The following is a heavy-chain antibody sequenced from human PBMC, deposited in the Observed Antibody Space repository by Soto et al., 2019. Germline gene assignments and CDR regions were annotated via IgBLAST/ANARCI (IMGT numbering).Heavy chain of an antibody. Sequence: QVQLQQWGAGLLKPSETLSLTCSVYGGSFSGCYWSWIRQPPGKGLEWIGEINHSGSTNYNPSLKGRVTISVDTSKNQFSLKLSSVTAADTAVYYCATRYSSSWYWFEPWGQGTLVTVSS. CDR3: ATRYSSSWYWFEP. CDR2: INHSGST. D-gene: IGHD6-13*01. V-gene: IGHV4-34*01. CDR1: GGSFSGCY. J-gene: IGHJ5*02.